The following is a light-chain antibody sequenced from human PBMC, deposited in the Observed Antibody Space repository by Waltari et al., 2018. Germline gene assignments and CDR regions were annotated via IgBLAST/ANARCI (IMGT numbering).Light chain of an antibody. V-gene: IGKV3-20*01. CDR2: GAS. CDR3: QQYGSSPPYT. CDR1: QSVSSSY. Sequence: DIVLTQSPGTLSLSPGASAPLSCRASQSVSSSYLSWYQQKPGQAPRLLIYGASSRATGIPDRFSGSGSGTDFTLTISRLEPEDFAVYYCQQYGSSPPYTFGQGTKLEIK. J-gene: IGKJ2*01.